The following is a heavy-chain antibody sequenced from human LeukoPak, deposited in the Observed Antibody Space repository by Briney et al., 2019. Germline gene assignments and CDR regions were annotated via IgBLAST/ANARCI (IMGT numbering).Heavy chain of an antibody. CDR2: IYYSGTT. Sequence: PSETLSLTCTVSGGSVSGYYWSWIRQSPGKGLELIGYIYYSGTTTYNPSLKSRVTISVDTSKNQFSLKLSSVTAADTAVYYCARDQHETGTYSFDYWGQGTLVTVSS. CDR1: GGSVSGYY. D-gene: IGHD1/OR15-1a*01. V-gene: IGHV4-59*02. J-gene: IGHJ4*02. CDR3: ARDQHETGTYSFDY.